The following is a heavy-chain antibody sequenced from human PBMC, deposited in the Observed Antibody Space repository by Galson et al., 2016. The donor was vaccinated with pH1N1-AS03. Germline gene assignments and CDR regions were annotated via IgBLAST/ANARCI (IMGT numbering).Heavy chain of an antibody. Sequence: CKASGGTFGNYAISWMRQAPGQGLEWMGGIHPIFGTPSYAQKFQGRLTVTADDSTSAAYMELSNLTSEDTAIYYCARDRHYDSSGRYFYESEHWGQGTLVIVSS. CDR2: IHPIFGTP. CDR1: GGTFGNYA. J-gene: IGHJ4*02. CDR3: ARDRHYDSSGRYFYESEH. D-gene: IGHD3-22*01. V-gene: IGHV1-69*01.